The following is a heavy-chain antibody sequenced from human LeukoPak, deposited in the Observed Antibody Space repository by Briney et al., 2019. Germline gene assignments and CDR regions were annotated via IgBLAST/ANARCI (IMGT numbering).Heavy chain of an antibody. V-gene: IGHV4-30-4*01. CDR3: ARVGSPPTYYDFWSGYSEPFDP. CDR2: IYYSGST. J-gene: IGHJ5*02. CDR1: GGSISSGDYY. D-gene: IGHD3-3*01. Sequence: SETLSLTCTVSGGSISSGDYYWSWIRQPPGKGLEWIGYIYYSGSTYCNPSLKSRVTISVDTSKNQFSLKLSSVTAADTAVYYCARVGSPPTYYDFWSGYSEPFDPWGQGTLVTVSS.